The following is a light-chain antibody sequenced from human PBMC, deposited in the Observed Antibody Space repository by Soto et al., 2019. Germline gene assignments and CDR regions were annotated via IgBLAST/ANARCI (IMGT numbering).Light chain of an antibody. J-gene: IGLJ3*02. CDR2: DVS. CDR1: SSDVGAYNY. CDR3: CSYAGSYSWV. Sequence: QSALTQPRSVSGSPGQSVTIACTGTSSDVGAYNYVSWYQHHPGKAPKVMIYDVSERPSGVPDRFSGSEADNKASLTISGLHAEDEADYYCCSYAGSYSWVFGGGTQLTVL. V-gene: IGLV2-11*01.